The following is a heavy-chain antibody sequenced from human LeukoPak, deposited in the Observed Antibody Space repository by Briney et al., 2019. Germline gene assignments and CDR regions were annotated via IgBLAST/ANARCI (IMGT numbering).Heavy chain of an antibody. Sequence: GGSLRLSCAASGFTFSSYSMNWVRQAPGKGLEWVSSISSSSSYIYYADSVKGRFTISRDNAKNSLYLQMNSLRSEDTAVYYCARERLGYCSGGSCHPYYYGMDVWGQGTTVTVSS. V-gene: IGHV3-21*04. CDR3: ARERLGYCSGGSCHPYYYGMDV. D-gene: IGHD2-15*01. CDR2: ISSSSSYI. CDR1: GFTFSSYS. J-gene: IGHJ6*02.